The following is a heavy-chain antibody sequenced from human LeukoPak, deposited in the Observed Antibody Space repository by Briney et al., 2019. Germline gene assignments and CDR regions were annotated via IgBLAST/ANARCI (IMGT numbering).Heavy chain of an antibody. V-gene: IGHV1-46*01. CDR3: ARGGPVGNYDSSGYYLH. Sequence: GASVKVSCKASGYIFTSYYIHWVRRAPGQGLEWMGIIDPRGGSTTYAQKFQGSVTMTRDASTNTVYMELSSLRSDDTAVYYYARGGPVGNYDSSGYYLHWGQGTLVTVSS. CDR1: GYIFTSYY. CDR2: IDPRGGST. D-gene: IGHD3-22*01. J-gene: IGHJ4*02.